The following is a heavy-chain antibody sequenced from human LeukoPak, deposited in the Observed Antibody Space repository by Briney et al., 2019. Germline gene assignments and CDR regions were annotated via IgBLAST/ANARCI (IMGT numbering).Heavy chain of an antibody. J-gene: IGHJ4*02. CDR2: IRYDGSNK. CDR3: AKAVVPVISQHYFDY. D-gene: IGHD3-22*01. CDR1: GFTFSNYA. V-gene: IGHV3-30*02. Sequence: GGSLRLSCAASGFTFSNYAIHWVRQAPGKGLEWVAFIRYDGSNKYYADSVKGRFTISRDNSKNTLYLQMNSLRAEDTAVYYCAKAVVPVISQHYFDYWGQGTLVTVSS.